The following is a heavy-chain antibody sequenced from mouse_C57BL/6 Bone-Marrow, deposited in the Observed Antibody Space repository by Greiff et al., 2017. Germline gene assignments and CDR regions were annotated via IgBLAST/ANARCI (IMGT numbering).Heavy chain of an antibody. V-gene: IGHV1-50*01. CDR2: IDPSDSYT. CDR1: GYTFTSYW. Sequence: VQLQQPGAELVKPGASVKLSCKASGYTFTSYWMQWVKQRPGQGLEWIGEIDPSDSYTNYNQKFKGKATLTVDTSSSTAYMQLSSLTSEDSAVYYGARSMGLQLDFDYWGQGTTLTVSS. J-gene: IGHJ2*01. D-gene: IGHD2-4*01. CDR3: ARSMGLQLDFDY.